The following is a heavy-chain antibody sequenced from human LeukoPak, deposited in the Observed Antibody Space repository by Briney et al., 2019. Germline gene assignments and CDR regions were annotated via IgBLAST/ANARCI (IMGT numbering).Heavy chain of an antibody. CDR1: GFTFSSYW. V-gene: IGHV3-74*01. D-gene: IGHD2-15*01. Sequence: GGSLRLSCAASGFTFSSYWMHWVRQAPGKGLVWVSRIKSDGSSTSYADSVKGRFTSSRDNAKNTLYLQMNSLRAEDTAVYYCARGSSVVGLDWGQGTLVTVSS. J-gene: IGHJ4*02. CDR3: ARGSSVVGLD. CDR2: IKSDGSST.